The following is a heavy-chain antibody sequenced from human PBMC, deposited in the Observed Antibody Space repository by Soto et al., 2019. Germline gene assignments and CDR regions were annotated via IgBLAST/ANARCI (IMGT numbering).Heavy chain of an antibody. CDR2: IVVGSGNT. CDR1: GFTFTSSA. V-gene: IGHV1-58*01. CDR3: AADPPKFFTGYYYGMDV. Sequence: GASVKVSCKASGFTFTSSAVQWVRQARGQRLEWIGWIVVGSGNTNYAQKFQERVTITRDMSTSTAYMELSSLRSEDTAVYYCAADPPKFFTGYYYGMDVWGQGTTVTVSS. J-gene: IGHJ6*02. D-gene: IGHD3-3*01.